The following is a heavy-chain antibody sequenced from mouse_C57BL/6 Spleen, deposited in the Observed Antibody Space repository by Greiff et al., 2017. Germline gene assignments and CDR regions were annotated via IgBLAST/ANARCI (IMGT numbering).Heavy chain of an antibody. V-gene: IGHV1-82*01. CDR1: GYAFSSSW. CDR2: IYPGDGDT. CDR3: ARWGTTVVAKVDY. Sequence: QVQLQQSGPELVKPGASVKISCKASGYAFSSSWMNWVKQRPGKGLEWIGRIYPGDGDTNYNGKFKGKATLTADKSSSTAYMQLSSLTSEDSAVYFCARWGTTVVAKVDYWGQGTTLTVSS. J-gene: IGHJ2*01. D-gene: IGHD1-1*01.